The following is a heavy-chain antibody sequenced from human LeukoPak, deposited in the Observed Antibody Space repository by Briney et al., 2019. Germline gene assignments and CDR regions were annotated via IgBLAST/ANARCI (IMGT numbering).Heavy chain of an antibody. CDR3: ARHQGDDIVATNWFDP. V-gene: IGHV4-59*08. J-gene: IGHJ5*02. CDR2: IYYSGST. D-gene: IGHD5-12*01. CDR1: GGSINSYY. Sequence: PSETLSLTCTVSGGSINSYYWSWIRQPPGKGLEWIGYIYYSGSTNYNPSLKSRVTISVDTSKNQFSLKLSSVTAADTAVYYCARHQGDDIVATNWFDPWGQGTLVTVSS.